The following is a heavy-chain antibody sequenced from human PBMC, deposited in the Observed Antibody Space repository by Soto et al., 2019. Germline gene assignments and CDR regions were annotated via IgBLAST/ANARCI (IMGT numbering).Heavy chain of an antibody. D-gene: IGHD1-26*01. CDR3: ARGVGSSPPRY. CDR2: IYASGGP. J-gene: IGHJ4*02. CDR1: GGSISVYY. Sequence: SETLSLTCSISGGSISVYYWSWIRQRPGQGLEWIGYIYASGGPYYNPSLRSRVTISADTSKNQISLKLTSPTAADTAVYYCARGVGSSPPRYWGRGTLVTVSS. V-gene: IGHV4-59*01.